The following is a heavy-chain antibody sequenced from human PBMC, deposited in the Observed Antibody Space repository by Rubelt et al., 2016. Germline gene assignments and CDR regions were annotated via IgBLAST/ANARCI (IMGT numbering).Heavy chain of an antibody. CDR3: ARFAIGGHSSGYLFDY. J-gene: IGHJ4*02. V-gene: IGHV1-2*02. Sequence: QVQLVQSGAEVKKPGASVKVSCKASGYTFTGYYMHWVRQAPGQGLEWMGWINTNSGGTNYAQKFQGRVTMTRDTSISTAYMELSRLRSDDTAVYYCARFAIGGHSSGYLFDYWGQGTLVTVSS. D-gene: IGHD3-22*01. CDR1: GYTFTGYY. CDR2: INTNSGGT.